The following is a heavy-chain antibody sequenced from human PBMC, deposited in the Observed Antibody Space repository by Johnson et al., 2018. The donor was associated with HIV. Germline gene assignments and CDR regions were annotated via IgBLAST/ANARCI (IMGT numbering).Heavy chain of an antibody. D-gene: IGHD6-6*01. V-gene: IGHV3-33*06. CDR2: IWYDGSNK. Sequence: QMQLVESGGGVVQPGRSLRLSCAASGFTFSSYGMHWVRQAPGKGLEWVAVIWYDGSNKYYADSVKGRFTISRDNSKNTLYLQMNSLRAADTAVYYCAKQHEQLVEPDAFDIWGQGTMVTVSS. CDR1: GFTFSSYG. J-gene: IGHJ3*02. CDR3: AKQHEQLVEPDAFDI.